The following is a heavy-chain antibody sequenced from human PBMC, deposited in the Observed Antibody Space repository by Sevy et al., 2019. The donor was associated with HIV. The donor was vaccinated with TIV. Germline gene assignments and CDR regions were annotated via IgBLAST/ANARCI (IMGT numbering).Heavy chain of an antibody. CDR2: IYPGDSDT. Sequence: GESLKISCKGSGYSFATNWIGWVRQMPGKGLEWIGIIYPGDSDTRYSPSFQGQVTISADKSISTAYLQWSSLKASDTAMYYYARLTSLVSDFDYWGQGTLVTVSS. J-gene: IGHJ4*02. CDR3: ARLTSLVSDFDY. V-gene: IGHV5-51*01. CDR1: GYSFATNW. D-gene: IGHD6-13*01.